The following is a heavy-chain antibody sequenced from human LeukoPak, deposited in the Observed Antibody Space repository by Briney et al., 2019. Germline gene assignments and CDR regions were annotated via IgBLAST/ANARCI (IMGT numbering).Heavy chain of an antibody. CDR2: INEDGSER. CDR1: GFVFRTYW. Sequence: GGSLRLSCAASGFVFRTYWMSWVRQAPGKGLEWVANINEDGSERYYVESVKGRSTISRDNAKNSLYLQMNSLRVEDTAVYYCARSGYNTARDWYFDLWGRGTLVTVSS. J-gene: IGHJ2*01. D-gene: IGHD5-18*01. CDR3: ARSGYNTARDWYFDL. V-gene: IGHV3-7*01.